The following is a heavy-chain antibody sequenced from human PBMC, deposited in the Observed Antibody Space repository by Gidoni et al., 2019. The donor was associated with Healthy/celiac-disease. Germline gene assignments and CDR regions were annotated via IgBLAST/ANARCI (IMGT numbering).Heavy chain of an antibody. J-gene: IGHJ4*02. D-gene: IGHD6-6*01. CDR3: ARARGIAARPVD. CDR2: IYYSGST. V-gene: IGHV4-59*01. Sequence: QVQLQESGPGLVKPSETLSLTCTVPGGSISSYYWSWIRQPPGKGLEWIGYIYYSGSTNYNPSLKSRVTISVDTSKNQFSLKLSSVTAADTAVYYCARARGIAARPVDWGQGTLVTVSS. CDR1: GGSISSYY.